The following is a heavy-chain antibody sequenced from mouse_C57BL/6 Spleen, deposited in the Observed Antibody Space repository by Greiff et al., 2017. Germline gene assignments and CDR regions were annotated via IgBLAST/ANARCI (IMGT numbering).Heavy chain of an antibody. CDR3: ASNYRSAMDY. CDR2: IDPSDSYT. D-gene: IGHD2-1*01. J-gene: IGHJ4*01. Sequence: QVQLQQPGAELVRPGTSVQLSCKASGYTFTSYWMHLVKQRPGQGLEWIGVIDPSDSYTNYNQKFNGTATLTVDTSSSTAYMQLSSLTSEDSAVYYCASNYRSAMDYWGQGTSVTVSS. CDR1: GYTFTSYW. V-gene: IGHV1-59*01.